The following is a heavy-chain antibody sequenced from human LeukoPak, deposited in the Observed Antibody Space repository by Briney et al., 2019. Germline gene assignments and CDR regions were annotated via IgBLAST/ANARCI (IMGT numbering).Heavy chain of an antibody. J-gene: IGHJ4*02. D-gene: IGHD3-22*01. CDR3: ASVRAYYYDTFDY. V-gene: IGHV3-23*01. CDR1: GFTFSSYA. CDR2: ISGSGGST. Sequence: PGGFLRLSCAASGFTFSSYAMNWVRQAPGKGLEWVSAISGSGGSTYYADSVKGRFTISRDNSKNTLYLQMNSLRAEDTAVYYCASVRAYYYDTFDYWGQGTLVTVSS.